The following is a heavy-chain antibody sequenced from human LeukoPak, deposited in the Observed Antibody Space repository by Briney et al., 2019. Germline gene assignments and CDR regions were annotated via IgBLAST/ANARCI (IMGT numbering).Heavy chain of an antibody. J-gene: IGHJ5*02. Sequence: PSETLSLTCTVSGGSISSYYWSWIRQPPGKGLEWIGYIYYSGSTNYNPSLKSRVTISVDTSKNQFSLKLSSVTAADTAVYYCARGNKGLLPNWFDPWGQGTLVTVSS. CDR3: ARGNKGLLPNWFDP. V-gene: IGHV4-59*01. CDR2: IYYSGST. D-gene: IGHD1-26*01. CDR1: GGSISSYY.